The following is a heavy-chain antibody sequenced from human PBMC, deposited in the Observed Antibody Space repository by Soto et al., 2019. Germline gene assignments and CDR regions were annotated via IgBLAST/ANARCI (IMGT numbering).Heavy chain of an antibody. CDR1: GFTFSSYS. V-gene: IGHV3-23*01. Sequence: ESGGGLVQPGGSLRLSCAASGFTFSSYSMNWVRQAPGKGLQWVATVGGGGDNIFYADSVKGRFTISRDDSQNMVFLQMNSLRPEDTAVYFCAKRDSGSGSSPPLINYWGQGTLVTVSS. D-gene: IGHD3-10*01. CDR2: VGGGGDNI. J-gene: IGHJ4*02. CDR3: AKRDSGSGSSPPLINY.